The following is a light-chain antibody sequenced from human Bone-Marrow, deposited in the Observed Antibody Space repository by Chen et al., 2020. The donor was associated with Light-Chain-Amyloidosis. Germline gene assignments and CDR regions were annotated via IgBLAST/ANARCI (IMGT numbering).Light chain of an antibody. V-gene: IGLV3-25*03. CDR1: DLPTKY. Sequence: YELTQPPSVSVSTPRKARITCAGDDLPTKYAYWYQQKPGQAPVLVIHRDTERPSGISERFSGSSSGTTATLTISGVQAEDEADYHCQSADSSGTYEVIFGGGTKLTVL. J-gene: IGLJ2*01. CDR2: RDT. CDR3: QSADSSGTYEVI.